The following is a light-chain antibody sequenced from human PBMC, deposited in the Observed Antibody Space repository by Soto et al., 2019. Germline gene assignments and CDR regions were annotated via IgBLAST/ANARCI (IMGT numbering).Light chain of an antibody. CDR1: SSDVGGYNY. CDR3: RSFTSTSTYV. J-gene: IGLJ1*01. CDR2: EVN. Sequence: QSALTQPASVSGSPGQSITISCTGTSSDVGGYNYVSWYQQHPGKAPKLMIYEVNNRPSGISNRFSGSKSGNTASLTISGLQAEDEADYYCRSFTSTSTYVFGTGTKLTVL. V-gene: IGLV2-14*01.